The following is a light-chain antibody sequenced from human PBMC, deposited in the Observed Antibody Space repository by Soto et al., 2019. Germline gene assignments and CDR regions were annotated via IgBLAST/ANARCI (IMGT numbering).Light chain of an antibody. V-gene: IGKV3-15*01. Sequence: IVLTQSPATLSVSPGERATLSCRASQSVSSLLAWYQQKPRQAPRLLIYDTSTRATGIPARFSGSGSGTDFTLTISSLQSEDFAIYYCQEYNNWHPITFGGGTKVEIK. CDR1: QSVSSL. CDR3: QEYNNWHPIT. J-gene: IGKJ4*01. CDR2: DTS.